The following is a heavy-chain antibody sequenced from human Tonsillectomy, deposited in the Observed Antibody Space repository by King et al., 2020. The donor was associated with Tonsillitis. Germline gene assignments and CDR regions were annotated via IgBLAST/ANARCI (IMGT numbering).Heavy chain of an antibody. J-gene: IGHJ4*02. CDR3: ARRPYDILTGGFDD. CDR2: INYSGST. Sequence: QLQESGPGLVKPSETLSLTCTVSGGSISSSSYYWGWIRQPPGKGLEWIGRINYSGSTYYNPSLKSRVTISVDSSKNQFSLKLSSVTAADTAVYYCARRPYDILTGGFDDWGQGTLVTVSS. CDR1: GGSISSSSYY. V-gene: IGHV4-39*07. D-gene: IGHD3-9*01.